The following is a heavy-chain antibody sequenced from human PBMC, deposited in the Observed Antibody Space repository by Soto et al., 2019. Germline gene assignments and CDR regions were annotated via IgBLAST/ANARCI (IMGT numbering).Heavy chain of an antibody. CDR2: TYYRSKWYN. CDR3: ARGVDTAMVRAISSKKYNWFDP. Sequence: PSQTLSLTCAISGDSVSSNSAAWNWIRQSPSRGLEWLGRTYYRSKWYNDYAVSVKSRITIDPDTSKNQFSLQLNSVTPEDTAVNYCARGVDTAMVRAISSKKYNWFDPWGQGTLVTVSS. V-gene: IGHV6-1*01. D-gene: IGHD5-18*01. CDR1: GDSVSSNSAA. J-gene: IGHJ5*02.